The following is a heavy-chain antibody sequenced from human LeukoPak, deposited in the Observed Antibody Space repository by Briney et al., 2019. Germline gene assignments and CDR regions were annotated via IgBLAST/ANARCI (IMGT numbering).Heavy chain of an antibody. D-gene: IGHD2-2*01. V-gene: IGHV1-69*13. CDR3: ARDFVYCSSTSCYGSWFDP. Sequence: ASVKVSCKASGGTFSSYAISWVRQAPGQGLEWMGGIIPIFGTANYAQKFQGRVTITADESTSTAYMELSSLRSEDTAVYYCARDFVYCSSTSCYGSWFDPWGQGTLVTVSS. CDR2: IIPIFGTA. CDR1: GGTFSSYA. J-gene: IGHJ5*02.